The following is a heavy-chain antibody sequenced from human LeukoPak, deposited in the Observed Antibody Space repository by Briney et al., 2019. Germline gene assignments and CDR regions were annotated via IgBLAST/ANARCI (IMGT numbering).Heavy chain of an antibody. CDR1: GYTFTTYD. D-gene: IGHD3-3*01. J-gene: IGHJ4*02. CDR3: ARGITIFGVVPGY. V-gene: IGHV1-8*01. CDR2: MNPNSGNT. Sequence: ASVKVSCKASGYTFTTYDIYWVRQATGHGLEWMGWMNPNSGNTGSAQKFQGRVTMTRNTSISTAYMELSSLRSEDTAIYYCARGITIFGVVPGYWGQGTLVTVSS.